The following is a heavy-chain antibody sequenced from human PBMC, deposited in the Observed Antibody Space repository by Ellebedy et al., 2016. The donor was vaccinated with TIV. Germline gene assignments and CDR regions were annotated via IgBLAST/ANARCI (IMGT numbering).Heavy chain of an antibody. J-gene: IGHJ4*02. D-gene: IGHD6-19*01. CDR2: IKQDGSEK. CDR1: GFTFSSYW. Sequence: GESLKISXAASGFTFSSYWMSWVRQAPGKGLEWVANIKQDGSEKYYVDSVKGRFTISRDNAKNSLYLQMNSLRAEDTAVYYCARDGQWLVPDYWGQGTLVTVSS. V-gene: IGHV3-7*01. CDR3: ARDGQWLVPDY.